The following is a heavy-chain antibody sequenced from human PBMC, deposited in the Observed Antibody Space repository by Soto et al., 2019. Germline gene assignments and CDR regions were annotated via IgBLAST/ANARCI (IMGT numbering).Heavy chain of an antibody. D-gene: IGHD3-22*01. V-gene: IGHV4-39*07. CDR3: ARGYLDSSGYYYFDY. Sequence: SETLSLTCTVSGGSISSSSYFWGWIRQPPGKGLEWIGSMYYSGTTYYNPSLKSRVTISVDTSKNQFSLKLSSVTAADTAVYYCARGYLDSSGYYYFDYWGQGTLVTVSS. CDR2: MYYSGTT. J-gene: IGHJ4*02. CDR1: GGSISSSSYF.